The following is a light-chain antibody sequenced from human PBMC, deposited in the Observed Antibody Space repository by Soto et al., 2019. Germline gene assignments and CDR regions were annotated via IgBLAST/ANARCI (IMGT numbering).Light chain of an antibody. CDR1: QSIGSW. Sequence: DIQMTQSPSTLSASVGDRVTITCRASQSIGSWLAWFQQKPGKAPKVLIYKMSSLESGVPSRFSGSGSGTEFTLTISILRSDDFATYCCQQYAGASLTFGQGTKVEVK. CDR3: QQYAGASLT. CDR2: KMS. J-gene: IGKJ1*01. V-gene: IGKV1-5*03.